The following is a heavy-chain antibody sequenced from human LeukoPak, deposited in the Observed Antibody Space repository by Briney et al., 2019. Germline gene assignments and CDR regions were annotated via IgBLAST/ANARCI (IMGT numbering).Heavy chain of an antibody. CDR2: VSGSGGST. CDR1: GITLSNYG. D-gene: IGHD3-22*01. CDR3: AKRGVVIRVILVGFHKEAYYFDS. Sequence: PGGSLTLSCAVSGITLSNYGMSWVRQAPGKGLEWVAGVSGSGGSTNYADSVKGRFTISRDNPKNTLFLQMNSLRAEDTAMYFCAKRGVVIRVILVGFHKEAYYFDSWGQGALVTVSS. V-gene: IGHV3-23*01. J-gene: IGHJ4*02.